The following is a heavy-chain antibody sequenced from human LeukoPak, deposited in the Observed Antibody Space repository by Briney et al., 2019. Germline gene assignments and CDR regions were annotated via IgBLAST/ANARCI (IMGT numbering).Heavy chain of an antibody. V-gene: IGHV3-7*01. Sequence: GGSLRLSCAASGFTFSSYWMSWVRQAPGKGLERVANIKQDGSEIHYVDSVKGRFTISRDNAKTSLYLQMNSLRADDTAVYYCARDPVYGGNSGFDYWGRGILVTVSS. CDR1: GFTFSSYW. CDR3: ARDPVYGGNSGFDY. J-gene: IGHJ4*02. CDR2: IKQDGSEI. D-gene: IGHD4-23*01.